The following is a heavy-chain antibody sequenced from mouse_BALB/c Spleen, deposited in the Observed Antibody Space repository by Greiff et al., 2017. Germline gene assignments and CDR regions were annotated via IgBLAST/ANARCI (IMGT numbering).Heavy chain of an antibody. D-gene: IGHD2-1*01. CDR3: ARNYGNYGIDY. Sequence: VQLQQSGAELVRPGSSVKISCKASGYTFTSYVMHWVKQKPGQGLEWIGYINPYNDGTKYNEKFKGKATLTSDKSSSTAYMELSSLTSEDSAVYYCARNYGNYGIDYWGQGTTLTVSS. V-gene: IGHV1-14*01. J-gene: IGHJ2*01. CDR2: INPYNDGT. CDR1: GYTFTSYV.